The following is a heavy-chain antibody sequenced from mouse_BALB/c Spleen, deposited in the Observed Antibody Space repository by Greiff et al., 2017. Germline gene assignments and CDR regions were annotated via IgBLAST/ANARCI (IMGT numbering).Heavy chain of an antibody. D-gene: IGHD1-2*01. Sequence: EVKLVESGGGLVQPGGSRKLSCAASGFTFSSFGMHWVRQAPEKGLEWVAYISSGSSTIYYADTVTGRFTISRDNPKNILFLQMTSLRSEDTAMYYCATYGYNFDYWGQGTTLTVSS. J-gene: IGHJ2*01. CDR2: ISSGSSTI. CDR1: GFTFSSFG. V-gene: IGHV5-17*02. CDR3: ATYGYNFDY.